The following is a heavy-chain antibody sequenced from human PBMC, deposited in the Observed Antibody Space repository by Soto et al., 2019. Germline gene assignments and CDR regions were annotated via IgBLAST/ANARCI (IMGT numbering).Heavy chain of an antibody. Sequence: PGGSLRLSCAASGFTFSSYPMHWVRQAPGKGLEWVALTSYDGSNKYYADSVKGRFTISRDNSKNTLYLQMNSLRAEDTAVYYCARCNDQHDSYGYFWRQRTLVTVSS. V-gene: IGHV3-30-3*01. CDR1: GFTFSSYP. D-gene: IGHD5-18*01. J-gene: IGHJ4*02. CDR2: TSYDGSNK. CDR3: ARCNDQHDSYGYF.